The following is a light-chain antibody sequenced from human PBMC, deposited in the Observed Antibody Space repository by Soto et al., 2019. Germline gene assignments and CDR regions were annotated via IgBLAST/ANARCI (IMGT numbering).Light chain of an antibody. V-gene: IGKV1-9*01. CDR3: QQLNTYSIVT. CDR1: QAISTY. Sequence: DIPLTQSPSFLSASVGDRVTITCRASQAISTYLAWYQQKPGKAPNLLIFGASSLQSGVPSRFSGSGSGTVFTLTISSLQPEDFATYYCQQLNTYSIVTFGPGTKVDI. CDR2: GAS. J-gene: IGKJ3*01.